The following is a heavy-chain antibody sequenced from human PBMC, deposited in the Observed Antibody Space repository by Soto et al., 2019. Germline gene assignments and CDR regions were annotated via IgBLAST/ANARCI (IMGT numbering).Heavy chain of an antibody. Sequence: GGSLRLSCAASGFTFSDYYMSWIRQAPGKGLEWVSYISSSGSTIYYADSVKGRFTISRDNAKNSLYLQMNSLRAEDTAVYYCARDGPLRPYLRFLEWLPSPHWFDPWGQGTLVTVSS. CDR3: ARDGPLRPYLRFLEWLPSPHWFDP. J-gene: IGHJ5*02. CDR2: ISSSGSTI. V-gene: IGHV3-11*01. CDR1: GFTFSDYY. D-gene: IGHD3-3*01.